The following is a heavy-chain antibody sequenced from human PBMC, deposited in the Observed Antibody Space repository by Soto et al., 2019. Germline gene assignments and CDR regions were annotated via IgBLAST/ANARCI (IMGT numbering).Heavy chain of an antibody. CDR2: ISYDGSNK. J-gene: IGHJ4*02. V-gene: IGHV3-30-3*01. CDR3: ARDKKDLRFLEWSYYFDY. D-gene: IGHD3-3*01. Sequence: QVQLVKSGGGVVQPGRSLRLSCAASGFTFSSCAKHWVRQAAVKELEWVAVISYDGSNKYYADSVKGRFTVSRDNSKNTLYLQVNSLRAEDTAVYYCARDKKDLRFLEWSYYFDYCGQGTLVTVSS. CDR1: GFTFSSCA.